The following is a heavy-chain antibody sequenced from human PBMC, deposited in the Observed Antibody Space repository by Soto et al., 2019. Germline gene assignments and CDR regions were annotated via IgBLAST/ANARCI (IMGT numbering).Heavy chain of an antibody. CDR3: ARDGRYCSGGSCYYNWFDP. J-gene: IGHJ5*02. V-gene: IGHV1-46*01. CDR2: INPSGGST. Sequence: ASVKVSCKASGYTFTSYYMHWVRQAPGQGLEWMGIINPSGGSTSYAQKFQGRVTMTRDTSTSTVYMELSSLRSEDTAVYYCARDGRYCSGGSCYYNWFDPWGQGTLVTVSS. D-gene: IGHD2-15*01. CDR1: GYTFTSYY.